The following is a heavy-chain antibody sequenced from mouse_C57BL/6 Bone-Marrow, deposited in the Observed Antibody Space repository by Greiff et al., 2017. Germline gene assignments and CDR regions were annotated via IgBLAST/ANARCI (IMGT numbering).Heavy chain of an antibody. CDR2: ISNGGGST. Sequence: EVQVVESGGGLVQPGGSLKLSCAASGFTFSDYYMYWVRQTPEKRLEWVAYISNGGGSTYYPDTVKGRFTISRDNAKNTLYLQMSRLKSEDTAMYYCARPHYYGSWYAMDYWGQGTSVTVSS. CDR3: ARPHYYGSWYAMDY. CDR1: GFTFSDYY. V-gene: IGHV5-12*01. J-gene: IGHJ4*01. D-gene: IGHD1-1*01.